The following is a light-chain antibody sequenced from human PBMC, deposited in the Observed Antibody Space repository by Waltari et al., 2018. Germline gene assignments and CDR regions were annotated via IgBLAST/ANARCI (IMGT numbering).Light chain of an antibody. J-gene: IGLJ3*02. CDR2: DYA. CDR1: SSNIGPGYD. V-gene: IGLV1-40*01. Sequence: QSVLTQPPSVSGAPGQSVTLSCTGSSSNIGPGYDLPWYQHFPGTAPKLLIFDYARRPSGVPGRFSGAWAGASASLASTGLQTEDEADYYCQSYDNSLGAWVFGGGTTLTVL. CDR3: QSYDNSLGAWV.